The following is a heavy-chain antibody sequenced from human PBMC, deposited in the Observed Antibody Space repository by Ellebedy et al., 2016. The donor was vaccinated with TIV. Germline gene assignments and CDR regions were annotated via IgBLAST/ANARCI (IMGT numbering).Heavy chain of an antibody. CDR1: GFTFDDYT. J-gene: IGHJ6*02. CDR2: ISWDGGST. CDR3: AKDIGEVVAATPQLHGMDV. D-gene: IGHD2-15*01. V-gene: IGHV3-43*01. Sequence: GGSLRLXXAASGFTFDDYTMHWVRQAPGKGLEWVSLISWDGGSTYYADSVKGRFTISRDNSKNSLYLQMNSLRTEDTALYYCAKDIGEVVAATPQLHGMDVWGQGTTVTVSS.